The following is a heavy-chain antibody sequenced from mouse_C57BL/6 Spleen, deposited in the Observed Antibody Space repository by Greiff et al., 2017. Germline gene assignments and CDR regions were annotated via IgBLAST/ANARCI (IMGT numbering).Heavy chain of an antibody. J-gene: IGHJ2*01. Sequence: VQLQQPGAELVKPGASVKLSCKASGYTFTSYWMQWVKQRPGQGLEWIGEIDPSDSYTNYNQKFKGKATLTVDTSSSTAYMQLSSLTSEDSAVYYCARPLYYGSSPYYFDYWGQGTTLTVSS. V-gene: IGHV1-50*01. CDR3: ARPLYYGSSPYYFDY. D-gene: IGHD1-1*01. CDR1: GYTFTSYW. CDR2: IDPSDSYT.